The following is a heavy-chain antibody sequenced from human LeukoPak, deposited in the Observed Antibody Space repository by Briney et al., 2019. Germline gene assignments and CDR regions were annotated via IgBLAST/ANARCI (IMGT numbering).Heavy chain of an antibody. V-gene: IGHV4-34*01. D-gene: IGHD5-18*01. CDR3: ARASGQLWPSGHNWFDP. CDR1: GGSFSGYY. J-gene: IGHJ5*02. CDR2: INHSGST. Sequence: PSETLSLTCAVYGGSFSGYYWSWIRQPPGKGLEWVGEINHSGSTNYNPSLKSRVTISVDTSKNQFSLKLSSVTAADTAVYYCARASGQLWPSGHNWFDPWGQGTLVTVSS.